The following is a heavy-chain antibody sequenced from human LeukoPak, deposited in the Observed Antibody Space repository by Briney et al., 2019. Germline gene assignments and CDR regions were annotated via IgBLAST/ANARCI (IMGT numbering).Heavy chain of an antibody. D-gene: IGHD6-13*01. J-gene: IGHJ4*02. Sequence: TSETLSLTCTVSGVSIGYTSYYWGWIRQPPGKGPEWIGNINYSGSTYYSPSLKSRATISVDTSKNQFSLNLSSVIAADTAMYYCARQSGSSWAEDYFDYWGQGTLVTVSS. CDR1: GVSIGYTSYY. V-gene: IGHV4-39*01. CDR2: INYSGST. CDR3: ARQSGSSWAEDYFDY.